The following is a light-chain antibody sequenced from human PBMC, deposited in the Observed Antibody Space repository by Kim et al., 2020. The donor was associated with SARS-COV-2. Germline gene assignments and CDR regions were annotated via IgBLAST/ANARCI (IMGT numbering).Light chain of an antibody. CDR1: SSDVGGYNY. CDR3: SSDASCGTLV. J-gene: IGLJ3*02. V-gene: IGLV2-14*03. Sequence: QSVLTQPASVSGSPGQSLTISCSGTSSDVGGYNYVSWYQQHPGKAHKLMFYDVSNRPSGVSNRFSGSKSGKTAFLTISRLQAEDGADYYCSSDASCGTLVFGGGTQLTVL. CDR2: DVS.